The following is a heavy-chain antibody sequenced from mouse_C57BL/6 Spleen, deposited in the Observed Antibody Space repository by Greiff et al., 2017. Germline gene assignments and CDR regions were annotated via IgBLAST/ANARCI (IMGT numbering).Heavy chain of an antibody. CDR2: INPSSGYT. D-gene: IGHD4-1*01. Sequence: VQRVESGAELARPGASVKMSCKASGYTFTSYTMHWVKQRPGQGLEWTGYINPSSGYTKYNQKFKDKATLTADKSSSTAYMQLSSLTSEDSAVYYCARRETGYWYFDVWGTGTTVTVSS. J-gene: IGHJ1*03. CDR1: GYTFTSYT. V-gene: IGHV1-4*01. CDR3: ARRETGYWYFDV.